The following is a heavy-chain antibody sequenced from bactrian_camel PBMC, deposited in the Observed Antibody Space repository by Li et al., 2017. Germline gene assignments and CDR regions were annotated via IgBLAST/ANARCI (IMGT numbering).Heavy chain of an antibody. CDR2: LDPDGST. Sequence: HVQLVESGGGSVQAGGSLGLSCAADEAGATRNYCMGWVRQAPGNAREGVAGLDPDGSTSYADSVKGRFTISKDTVKNTVYLQMNSLKPEDTGVYYCAASGPGFTSMLSYFPIRANEYNYWGQGTQVTVS. V-gene: IGHV3S53*01. D-gene: IGHD1*01. CDR3: AASGPGFTSMLSYFPIRANEYNY. CDR1: EAGATRNYC. J-gene: IGHJ4*01.